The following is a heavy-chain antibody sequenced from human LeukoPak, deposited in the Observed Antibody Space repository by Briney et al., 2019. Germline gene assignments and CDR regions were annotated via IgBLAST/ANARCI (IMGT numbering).Heavy chain of an antibody. CDR3: ARVDLSLLDAFDI. CDR1: GGSISSYY. Sequence: SATLSLPCSASGGSISSYYWSWIRQPPRKGLEWIGYIYYSGSTNYNPSLKSRVTISVDTSKNQFSLKLSSVTAADTAVYYCARVDLSLLDAFDIWGQGTMVTVSS. CDR2: IYYSGST. V-gene: IGHV4-59*01. J-gene: IGHJ3*02. D-gene: IGHD3-3*01.